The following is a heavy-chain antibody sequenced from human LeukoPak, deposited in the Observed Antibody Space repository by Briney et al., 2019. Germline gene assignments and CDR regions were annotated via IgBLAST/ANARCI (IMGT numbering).Heavy chain of an antibody. V-gene: IGHV3-74*01. J-gene: IGHJ4*02. D-gene: IGHD1-1*01. CDR2: INSDGSST. Sequence: PGGSLRLSCAASGFTFSSYWMHWVRQAPGKGLVWVSHINSDGSSTYYADSVKGRFTISRDNTKNTLYLQMNSLRAEDTAVYYCAKDKRGSSRPQLFDYWGQGTLVTVSS. CDR1: GFTFSSYW. CDR3: AKDKRGSSRPQLFDY.